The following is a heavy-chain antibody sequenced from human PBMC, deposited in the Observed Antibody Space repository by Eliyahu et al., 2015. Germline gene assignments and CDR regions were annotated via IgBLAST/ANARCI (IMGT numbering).Heavy chain of an antibody. CDR2: ITHILHRT. CDR1: GGTFTSYA. D-gene: IGHD2-15*01. J-gene: IGHJ4*02. Sequence: QVQMVQSGAEVKKPGSSVKVSCKASGGTFTSYAVNWVRQAPGQGLEWMGRITHILHRTNYAQKFQGRVAITADKSTTTLYMELSSLTPEDTAMYYCASGEGYCSGGSCPMVYWGQGTLVTVSS. V-gene: IGHV1-69*04. CDR3: ASGEGYCSGGSCPMVY.